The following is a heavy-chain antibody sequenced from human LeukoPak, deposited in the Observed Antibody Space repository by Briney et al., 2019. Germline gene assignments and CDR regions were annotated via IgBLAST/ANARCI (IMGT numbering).Heavy chain of an antibody. D-gene: IGHD3-22*01. Sequence: ASVKVSCKASGYTFTSYDINWVRQATGQGLEWMGWMNPNSGNTGYAQKFQGRVTITRNTSISTAYMELSSLRSVDTAVYYCARVGLRDWSGDSSGYSDYWGQGTLVTVSS. CDR2: MNPNSGNT. J-gene: IGHJ4*02. CDR1: GYTFTSYD. CDR3: ARVGLRDWSGDSSGYSDY. V-gene: IGHV1-8*01.